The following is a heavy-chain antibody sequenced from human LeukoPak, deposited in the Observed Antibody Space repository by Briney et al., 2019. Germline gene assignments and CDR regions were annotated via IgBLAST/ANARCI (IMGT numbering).Heavy chain of an antibody. CDR1: GFTFSSYG. Sequence: PGGSLRLSCAASGFTFSSYGMSWVRQAPGKGLEWVSTISGSGDNKQYADSVKGRFTISRDNSKNTLYLQMNNLRVEDTAVYYCAGWYDSSGYAWGQGTLVTVSS. CDR2: ISGSGDNK. D-gene: IGHD3-22*01. J-gene: IGHJ5*02. CDR3: AGWYDSSGYA. V-gene: IGHV3-23*01.